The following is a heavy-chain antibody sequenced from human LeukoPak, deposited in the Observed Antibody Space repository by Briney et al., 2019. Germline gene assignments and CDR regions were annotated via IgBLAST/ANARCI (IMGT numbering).Heavy chain of an antibody. CDR3: ARGPPKDFGSGSYWFDP. V-gene: IGHV1-8*01. CDR1: GYTFTSYD. J-gene: IGHJ5*02. CDR2: MNPNSGNT. D-gene: IGHD3-10*01. Sequence: GASVKVSCKASGYTFTSYDINWLRQATGQGLEWMGWMNPNSGNTAYAQKFRGRVTMTRNTSITTAYMELSSLTSEDTAVYYCARGPPKDFGSGSYWFDPWGHGALVTVSS.